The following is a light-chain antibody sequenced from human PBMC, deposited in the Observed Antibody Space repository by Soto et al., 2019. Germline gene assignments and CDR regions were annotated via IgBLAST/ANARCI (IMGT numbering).Light chain of an antibody. V-gene: IGKV3-20*01. Sequence: IVLKQSPGTLSLYPGERTTLSCRASQSISRYLAWYQQKPGQGPRLLIYGASSRATGTPDRFSGSGSGTDFTLTINRLEPEDFALYYCQQYGSSPPTFGQGPKVDIK. CDR3: QQYGSSPPT. J-gene: IGKJ1*01. CDR1: QSISRY. CDR2: GAS.